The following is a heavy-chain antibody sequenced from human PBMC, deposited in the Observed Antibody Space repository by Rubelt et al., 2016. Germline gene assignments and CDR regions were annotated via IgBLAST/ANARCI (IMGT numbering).Heavy chain of an antibody. J-gene: IGHJ4*02. CDR1: GFTFSLYG. V-gene: IGHV3-23*01. Sequence: EVQLLESGGGLVQPGGSLRLSCAASGFTFSLYGMIWVRQAPGKGLEWVSAIGGSGQTTYYADSVKGHFTISRDNSKNILYLQMNSLRAEDTAVYHCAKRSEASHTDYWGQGTLVTVSS. CDR3: AKRSEASHTDY. CDR2: IGGSGQTT.